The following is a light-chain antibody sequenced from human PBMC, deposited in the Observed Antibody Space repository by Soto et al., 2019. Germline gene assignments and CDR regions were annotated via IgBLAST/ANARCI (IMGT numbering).Light chain of an antibody. J-gene: IGKJ2*01. CDR3: QQVNNYPYT. CDR2: GAS. Sequence: IQLTQSPSSLSASVGDRVTITCRASHGVSSYLAWYQQNPGKAPRLLIYGASTLQTGVPSRFSGSGSGTDFTLTISSLQPEDFATYYCQQVNNYPYTFGQGTKLEI. V-gene: IGKV1-9*01. CDR1: HGVSSY.